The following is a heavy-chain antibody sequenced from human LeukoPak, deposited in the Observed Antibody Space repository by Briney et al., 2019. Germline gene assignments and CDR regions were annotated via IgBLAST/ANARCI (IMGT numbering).Heavy chain of an antibody. V-gene: IGHV3-30*18. J-gene: IGHJ4*02. CDR2: ISYDGSNK. D-gene: IGHD1-26*01. CDR3: AKAKGYYPPYYFDY. CDR1: GFTFSSYG. Sequence: GGSLRLSCAASGFTFSSYGMHWVRQAPGKGLEWVAVISYDGSNKYYADSVKGRFTISRDNPKNTLYLQMNSLRAEDTAVYYCAKAKGYYPPYYFDYWGQGTLVTVSS.